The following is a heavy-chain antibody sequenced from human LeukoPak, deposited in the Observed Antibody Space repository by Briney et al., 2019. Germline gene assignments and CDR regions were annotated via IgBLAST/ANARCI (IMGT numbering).Heavy chain of an antibody. Sequence: GRSLRLSCAASGFTFSSYGTHWVRQAPGKGLEWVAVISYDGSNKYYADSVKGRFTISRDNSKNTLYLQMNSLRAEDTAVYYCAKDEEGGDYYYYYYGMDVWGQGTTVTVSS. V-gene: IGHV3-30*18. J-gene: IGHJ6*02. CDR1: GFTFSSYG. D-gene: IGHD4-17*01. CDR2: ISYDGSNK. CDR3: AKDEEGGDYYYYYYGMDV.